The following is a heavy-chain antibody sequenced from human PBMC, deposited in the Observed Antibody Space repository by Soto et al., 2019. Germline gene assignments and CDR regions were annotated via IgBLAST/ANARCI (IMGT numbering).Heavy chain of an antibody. CDR3: ATERSLVETRMGFDY. Sequence: ASVKVSCKASGFTFSSSAVHWVRQAPGQGLEWMGWINPNSGGTNYAQKFQGRVTMTRDTSISTAYMELSRLRSDDTAVYYCATERSLVETRMGFDYWGQGTLVTVSS. D-gene: IGHD1-1*01. V-gene: IGHV1-2*02. CDR2: INPNSGGT. CDR1: GFTFSSSA. J-gene: IGHJ4*02.